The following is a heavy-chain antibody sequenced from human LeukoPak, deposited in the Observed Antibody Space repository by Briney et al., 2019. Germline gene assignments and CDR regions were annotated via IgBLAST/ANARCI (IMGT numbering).Heavy chain of an antibody. CDR2: IYYSGST. CDR3: ARLPISWYGHFDY. J-gene: IGHJ4*02. V-gene: IGHV4-39*01. Sequence: PSETLSLTCTVSGGSISSSSYYWGWIRRPPGKGLEWIGSIYYSGSTYYNPSLKSRVTISVDTSKNQFSLKLSSVTAADTAVYYCARLPISWYGHFDYWGQGTLVTVSS. D-gene: IGHD6-13*01. CDR1: GGSISSSSYY.